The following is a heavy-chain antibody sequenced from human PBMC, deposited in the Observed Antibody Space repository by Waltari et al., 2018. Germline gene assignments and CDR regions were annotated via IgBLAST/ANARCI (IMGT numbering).Heavy chain of an antibody. Sequence: QVQLVQSGAEVKKPGSSVKVSCKASGGTFSSYAISWVRQAPGQGLEWMGGISPIFGTANYAQKFQGRVTITADESTSTAYMELSSLRSEDTAVYYCATMGFSSSATGDWFDPWGQGTLVTVSS. J-gene: IGHJ5*02. CDR1: GGTFSSYA. V-gene: IGHV1-69*13. CDR3: ATMGFSSSATGDWFDP. CDR2: ISPIFGTA. D-gene: IGHD6-13*01.